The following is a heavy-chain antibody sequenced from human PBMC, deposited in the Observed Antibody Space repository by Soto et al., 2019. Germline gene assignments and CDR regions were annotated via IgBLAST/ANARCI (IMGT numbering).Heavy chain of an antibody. D-gene: IGHD4-17*01. CDR2: IWYDGSNK. Sequence: PQRLCYRASLVNLSSYGVHWVRQAPGKGLEWVAVIWYDGSNKYYADSVKGRFTISRDNSKNTLYLQVNSLRAEDTAVYYCARDDYGDLHYYYYGMDVWGQGTTVTGSS. V-gene: IGHV3-33*01. J-gene: IGHJ6*02. CDR3: ARDDYGDLHYYYYGMDV. CDR1: LVNLSSYG.